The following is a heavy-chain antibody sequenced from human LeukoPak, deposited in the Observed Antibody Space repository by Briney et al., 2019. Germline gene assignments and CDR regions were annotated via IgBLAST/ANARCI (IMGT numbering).Heavy chain of an antibody. CDR3: ARDGAYSYTY. CDR2: IWHDGNNK. CDR1: GFNFNDYG. D-gene: IGHD5-18*01. V-gene: IGHV3-33*01. J-gene: IGHJ4*02. Sequence: GGSLRLSCAASGFNFNDYGMHWVRQAPGKGLEWVAIIWHDGNNKYYADSVKGRFTISRDNSKNTLYLEMNSLRAEDTAVYYCARDGAYSYTYWGQGTLVTVSS.